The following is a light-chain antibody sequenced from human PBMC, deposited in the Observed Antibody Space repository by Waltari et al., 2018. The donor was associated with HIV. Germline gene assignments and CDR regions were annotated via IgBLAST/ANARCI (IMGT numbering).Light chain of an antibody. J-gene: IGLJ3*02. V-gene: IGLV7-46*01. CDR2: DIS. CDR1: TGAVTSGHY. Sequence: QAVVTQEPSLTVPPGGTVTLTCGSSTGAVTSGHYSDWFQQKPGQAPRTLIYDISNRPSWTPARFSGSLLGGKAALTLSGAQPEDEAEYYCLRSYSGARVFGGGTKLTVL. CDR3: LRSYSGARV.